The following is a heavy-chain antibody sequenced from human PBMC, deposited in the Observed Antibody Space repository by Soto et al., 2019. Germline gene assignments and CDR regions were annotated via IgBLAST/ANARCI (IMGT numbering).Heavy chain of an antibody. CDR3: AKGYYWSHY. V-gene: IGHV3-30*18. CDR2: ISYDGSNK. D-gene: IGHD2-8*01. Sequence: ESGGGVVQPGRSLRLSCAASGFTFSSYGMHLVRQAPGKGLEWVAVISYDGSNKYYADSVKGRITLSRDNSKNTLYLQMNSLRAEDKAGYYCAKGYYWSHYLGQGTLVTGSS. J-gene: IGHJ4*02. CDR1: GFTFSSYG.